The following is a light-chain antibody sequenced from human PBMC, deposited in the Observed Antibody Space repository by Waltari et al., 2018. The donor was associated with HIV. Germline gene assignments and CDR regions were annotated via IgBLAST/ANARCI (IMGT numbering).Light chain of an antibody. J-gene: IGLJ3*02. V-gene: IGLV1-44*01. CDR1: SSTIGSNP. CDR2: SNN. CDR3: ATWDDSLNGWV. Sequence: QSVLTQPPSESGTPGQRVTISCSGSSSTIGSNPVNWYRQLPGTAPKLLTYSNNQRPSGVPDRFSGSKSGTSASLAISGLQSDYEADYYCATWDDSLNGWVFGGGTKLTVL.